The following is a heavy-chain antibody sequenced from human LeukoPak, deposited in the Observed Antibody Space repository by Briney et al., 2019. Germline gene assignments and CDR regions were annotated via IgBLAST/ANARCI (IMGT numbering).Heavy chain of an antibody. J-gene: IGHJ4*02. Sequence: GGSLRLSCAASGFTFSDYYMSWIRQAPGKGLEWVSYISSSGSTIYYADSVKGRFTISRDNAKNSLYLQMNSLRAEDTAVYYCARDVGDGYRPHANDYWGQGTLVTVSS. CDR1: GFTFSDYY. CDR3: ARDVGDGYRPHANDY. CDR2: ISSSGSTI. V-gene: IGHV3-11*01. D-gene: IGHD5-24*01.